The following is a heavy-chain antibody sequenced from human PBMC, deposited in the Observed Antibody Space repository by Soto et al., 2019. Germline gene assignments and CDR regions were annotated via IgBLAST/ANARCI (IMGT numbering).Heavy chain of an antibody. J-gene: IGHJ6*02. CDR1: GFIFSSHG. D-gene: IGHD3-3*01. V-gene: IGHV3-33*06. Sequence: GGSLRLSCAASGFIFSSHGMHWVRQAPGKGLEWVAVIWYDGSSKFYADSVKGRFTISRDNSKNTLYLQMNSLRAEGTAVYYCAKEVGTGYDFWSGYSKTYYYYGMDVWGQGTTVTVSS. CDR3: AKEVGTGYDFWSGYSKTYYYYGMDV. CDR2: IWYDGSSK.